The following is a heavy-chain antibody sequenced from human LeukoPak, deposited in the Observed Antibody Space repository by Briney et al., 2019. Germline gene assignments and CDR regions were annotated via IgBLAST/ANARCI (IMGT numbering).Heavy chain of an antibody. J-gene: IGHJ4*02. V-gene: IGHV3-23*01. Sequence: TGGSLRLSCAASGFTLSSHAMSWVRQAPGEGLEGVSAISGSGGSTYYADSVHGRLTIPRDNSQNPLQLHPNSLRAEDTAVYYCLSIPSYYNRILYFDYWPQGTLVTVSS. D-gene: IGHD3-10*01. CDR3: LSIPSYYNRILYFDY. CDR1: GFTLSSHA. CDR2: ISGSGGST.